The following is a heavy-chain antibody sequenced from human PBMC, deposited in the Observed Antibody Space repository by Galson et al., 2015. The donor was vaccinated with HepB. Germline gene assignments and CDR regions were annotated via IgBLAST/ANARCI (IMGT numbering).Heavy chain of an antibody. Sequence: SLRLSCAASGFMFRRFGMAWVRQTPGKGLEWVSHISGGGVGTFYADSVKGRFTISRDNSRNMVYLQMSSLRADDTAVYYCAKDRLEAAEYDCWGQGILVTVSS. V-gene: IGHV3-23*01. J-gene: IGHJ4*02. CDR3: AKDRLEAAEYDC. CDR2: ISGGGVGT. D-gene: IGHD6-13*01. CDR1: GFMFRRFG.